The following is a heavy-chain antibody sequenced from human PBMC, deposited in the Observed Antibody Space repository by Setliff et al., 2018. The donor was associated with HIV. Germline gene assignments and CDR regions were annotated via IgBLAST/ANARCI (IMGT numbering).Heavy chain of an antibody. CDR2: INPMFGTA. CDR1: GGTFRSFG. D-gene: IGHD5-18*01. Sequence: SVKVSCKASGGTFRSFGISWVRQAPGKGLEWVGGINPMFGTANYAQKFQGRVTITADESTSTAYMELSSLRSEDTAVYYCAAPQGDSYGLSWGQGTLVTVSS. V-gene: IGHV1-69*13. CDR3: AAPQGDSYGLS. J-gene: IGHJ5*02.